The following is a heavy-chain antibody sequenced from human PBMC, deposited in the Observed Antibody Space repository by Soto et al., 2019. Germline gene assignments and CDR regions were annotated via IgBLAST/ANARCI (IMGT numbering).Heavy chain of an antibody. CDR3: ARGVVATRSDY. J-gene: IGHJ4*02. D-gene: IGHD5-12*01. V-gene: IGHV4-61*01. CDR2: IYYSGST. Sequence: QVQLQESGPGLVKPSETLSLTCTVFGGSVSSGSYYWSWIRQPPGKGLEWIGYIYYSGSTNYNPSLKSRVTISVDTSKNQFSLKLSSVTAADTAVYYCARGVVATRSDYWGQGTLVTVSS. CDR1: GGSVSSGSYY.